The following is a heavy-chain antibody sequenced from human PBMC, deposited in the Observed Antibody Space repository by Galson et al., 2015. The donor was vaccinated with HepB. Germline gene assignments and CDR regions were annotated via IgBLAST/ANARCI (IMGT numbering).Heavy chain of an antibody. Sequence: QSGAEVKKPGQSLKISCQASGYRFTTNWIGWVRQMPGRGLEWMGIIFPADSDTRYSPSSQGQVTISADKSITTAYLQWSSLKASDTAMYYCATIPSVWGYWGQGTLVTVSS. V-gene: IGHV5-51*03. J-gene: IGHJ4*02. D-gene: IGHD3-16*01. CDR3: ATIPSVWGY. CDR2: IFPADSDT. CDR1: GYRFTTNW.